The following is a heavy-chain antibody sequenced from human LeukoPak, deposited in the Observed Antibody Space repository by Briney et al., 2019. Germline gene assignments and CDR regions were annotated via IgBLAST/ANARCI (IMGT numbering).Heavy chain of an antibody. V-gene: IGHV3-30*02. Sequence: GGSLRLSCAASGFTFSSYGMHWVRQAPGKGLEWVAFIRYDGSNKYYADSVKGRFTISRDNSKNTLYLQVNSLRAEDTAVYYCANSYSYYFDYWGQGTLVTVSS. CDR3: ANSYSYYFDY. D-gene: IGHD2-15*01. J-gene: IGHJ4*02. CDR1: GFTFSSYG. CDR2: IRYDGSNK.